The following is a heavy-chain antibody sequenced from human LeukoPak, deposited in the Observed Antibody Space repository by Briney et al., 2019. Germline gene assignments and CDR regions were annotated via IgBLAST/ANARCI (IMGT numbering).Heavy chain of an antibody. CDR1: GYTFTSYD. CDR3: ARGVGGYGDRWFDP. Sequence: GASLKVSCKASGYTFTSYDINWVRQDTGQGLEWMGWMNPNSGNTGYAQKFQGRVNMTRNTSITTAYMELSSLRSEDTAVYYCARGVGGYGDRWFDPWGQGTLVTVSS. J-gene: IGHJ5*02. D-gene: IGHD4-17*01. V-gene: IGHV1-8*02. CDR2: MNPNSGNT.